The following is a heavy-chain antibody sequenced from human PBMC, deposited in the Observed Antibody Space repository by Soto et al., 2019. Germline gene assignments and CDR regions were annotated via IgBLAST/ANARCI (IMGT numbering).Heavy chain of an antibody. D-gene: IGHD7-27*01. CDR1: GDSISNLDYF. CDR2: IYKSATT. J-gene: IGHJ5*01. V-gene: IGHV4-30-4*01. CDR3: ARGRYCLTGRCFPNWFDS. Sequence: SETLSLTYSVSGDSISNLDYFWAWIRQPPGQALEYIGYIYKSATTYYNPSFESRVAISVDTSKSQFSLNVTSVTAADTAVYFCARGRYCLTGRCFPNWFDSWGQGALVTVLL.